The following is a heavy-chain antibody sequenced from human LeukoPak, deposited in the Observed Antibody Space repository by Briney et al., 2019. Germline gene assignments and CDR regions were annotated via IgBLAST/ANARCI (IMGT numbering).Heavy chain of an antibody. J-gene: IGHJ4*02. Sequence: SETLSLTCTVSGGSISSYYWTWIRQPPGKGLEWIWRIYTSGSTNYNPSLKSRVTMSVDTSKNQFSLKLSSVTAADTAVYYCARGLYGSGSYHVDYWGQGTLVTVSS. D-gene: IGHD3-10*01. V-gene: IGHV4-4*07. CDR3: ARGLYGSGSYHVDY. CDR1: GGSISSYY. CDR2: IYTSGST.